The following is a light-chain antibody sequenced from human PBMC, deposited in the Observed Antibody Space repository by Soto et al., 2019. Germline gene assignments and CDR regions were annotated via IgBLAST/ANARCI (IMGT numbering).Light chain of an antibody. CDR3: SSYTSSSTLGVV. CDR1: NSDVVGYNY. CDR2: DVS. J-gene: IGLJ2*01. Sequence: QSALTQPASVSGSPGQSITISCTGTNSDVVGYNYVSWYQQHPGKAPKLMIYDVSNRPSGVSNRFSGSKSGNTASLTISGLQAEDEADYYGSSYTSSSTLGVVFGGGTKLTVL. V-gene: IGLV2-14*01.